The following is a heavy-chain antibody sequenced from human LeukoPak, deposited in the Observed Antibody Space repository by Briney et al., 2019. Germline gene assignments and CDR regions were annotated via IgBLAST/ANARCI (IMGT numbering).Heavy chain of an antibody. CDR3: ARYPDYGDPPGPIYYYYMDV. J-gene: IGHJ6*03. CDR1: GFTFSSYS. CDR2: ISSSSSYI. D-gene: IGHD4-17*01. Sequence: PGGSLRLSCAASGFTFSSYSMNWVRQAPGKGLEWVSSISSSSSYIYYADSLKGRFTISGDNAKNSLYLQMNSLRAEDTAVYYCARYPDYGDPPGPIYYYYMDVWGKGTTVTVSS. V-gene: IGHV3-21*01.